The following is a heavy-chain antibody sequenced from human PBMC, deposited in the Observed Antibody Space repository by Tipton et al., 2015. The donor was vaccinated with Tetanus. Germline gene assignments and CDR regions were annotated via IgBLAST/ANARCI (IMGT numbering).Heavy chain of an antibody. CDR1: GFSFSSYA. Sequence: GSLRLSCAASGFSFSSYAMSWVRQAPGKGLEWVSTLSGSGSATYYAGSVGGRFTISRDNAENSLFLQMDSLRAEDTAVYFCVKSKRGYSYGSFDDWGQGTLVAVSS. D-gene: IGHD5-18*01. CDR2: LSGSGSAT. V-gene: IGHV3-23*01. CDR3: VKSKRGYSYGSFDD. J-gene: IGHJ4*02.